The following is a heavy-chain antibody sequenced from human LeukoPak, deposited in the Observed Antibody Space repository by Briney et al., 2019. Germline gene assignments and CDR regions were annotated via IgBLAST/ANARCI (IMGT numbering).Heavy chain of an antibody. V-gene: IGHV4-39*01. CDR1: GGSISSSSYY. Sequence: SETLSLTCSVSGGSISSSSYYWGWIRHPPGKGLEWIGSIYYGGITYYSPSLKSRVTISVDTSKNQFSLKLSSVTATDTAVYYCALTRYYYDSSAYFPFDYWGQGTLVTVSS. D-gene: IGHD3-22*01. CDR2: IYYGGIT. J-gene: IGHJ4*02. CDR3: ALTRYYYDSSAYFPFDY.